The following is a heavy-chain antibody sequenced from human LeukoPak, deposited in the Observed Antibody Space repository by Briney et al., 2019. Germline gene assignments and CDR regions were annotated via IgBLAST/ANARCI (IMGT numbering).Heavy chain of an antibody. CDR3: ARSWYEATIFDY. D-gene: IGHD6-13*01. CDR2: IYPGDSDT. CDR1: GYSFSDFW. V-gene: IGHV5-51*01. Sequence: GESLKISCKGSGYSFSDFWIVWVRPMPGQGLEWMGIIYPGDSDTRYSPSFQGQVTISADKSISTAYLQWSSLKASDTAMYYCARSWYEATIFDYWGQGTLVTVSS. J-gene: IGHJ4*02.